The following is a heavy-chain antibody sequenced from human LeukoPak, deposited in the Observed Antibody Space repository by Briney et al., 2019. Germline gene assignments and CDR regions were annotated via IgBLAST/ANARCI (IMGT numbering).Heavy chain of an antibody. Sequence: GASVKVSCKASGYTFTSYYMHWVRQAPGQGLEWMGRINPNSGGTNYAQKFQGRVTMTRDTSISTAYMELSRLRSDDTAVYYCARDRHSSSLNYYYYYGMDVWGQGTTVTVSS. CDR1: GYTFTSYY. CDR3: ARDRHSSSLNYYYYYGMDV. D-gene: IGHD6-13*01. CDR2: INPNSGGT. J-gene: IGHJ6*02. V-gene: IGHV1-2*06.